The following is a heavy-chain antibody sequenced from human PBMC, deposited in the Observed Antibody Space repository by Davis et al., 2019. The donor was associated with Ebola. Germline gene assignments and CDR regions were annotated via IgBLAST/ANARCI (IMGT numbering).Heavy chain of an antibody. CDR1: GYTFTSYG. CDR3: ARDGYGSGSRHRDYYYYGMDV. CDR2: ISAYNGNT. Sequence: ASVKVSCKASGYTFTSYGISWVRQAPGQGLEWMGWISAYNGNTNYAQKLQGRVTMTTDTSTSTAYMELRSLRSDDTAVYYCARDGYGSGSRHRDYYYYGMDVWGQGTTVTVSS. D-gene: IGHD3-10*01. J-gene: IGHJ6*02. V-gene: IGHV1-18*01.